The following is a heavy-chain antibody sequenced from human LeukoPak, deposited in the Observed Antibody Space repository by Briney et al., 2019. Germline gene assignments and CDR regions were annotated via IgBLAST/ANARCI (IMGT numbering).Heavy chain of an antibody. D-gene: IGHD1-26*01. J-gene: IGHJ4*02. V-gene: IGHV4-39*01. CDR2: IYYSGNT. Sequence: KASGTLSLTCTVSGVSISSSNSYWGWIRQPPGKGLEWIGSIYYSGNTYYNASLKSQVSISIDTSKNQFSLRLTSVTAADTAVYYCARVISGSYWGADYWGQGTLVTVSS. CDR3: ARVISGSYWGADY. CDR1: GVSISSSNSY.